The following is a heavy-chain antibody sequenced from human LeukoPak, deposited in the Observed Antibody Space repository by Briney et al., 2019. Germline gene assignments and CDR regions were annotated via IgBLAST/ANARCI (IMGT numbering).Heavy chain of an antibody. V-gene: IGHV3-48*01. CDR3: ARDSSVTAAPIDY. CDR1: GFTFSSYS. CDR2: ISSSSSTI. D-gene: IGHD2-2*01. J-gene: IGHJ4*02. Sequence: GGSLRLSCAASGFTFSSYSMNWVRQAPGKGLEWVSYISSSSSTIYYADPLKGRFTISRDDAENSLYLQMNSLRAEDTAVYYCARDSSVTAAPIDYWGQGTLVTVSS.